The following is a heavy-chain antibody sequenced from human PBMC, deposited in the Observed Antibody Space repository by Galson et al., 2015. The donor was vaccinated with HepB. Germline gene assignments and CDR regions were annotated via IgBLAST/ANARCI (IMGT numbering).Heavy chain of an antibody. Sequence: SLRLSCAASGFTFSSYAMHWVRQAPGKGLEWVAVISYDGSNKYYADSVKGRFTISRDNSKNTLYLQMNSLRAEDTAVYYCASGGGELLGLSSFDYWGQGTLVTVSS. CDR1: GFTFSSYA. D-gene: IGHD1-26*01. J-gene: IGHJ4*02. V-gene: IGHV3-30-3*01. CDR2: ISYDGSNK. CDR3: ASGGGELLGLSSFDY.